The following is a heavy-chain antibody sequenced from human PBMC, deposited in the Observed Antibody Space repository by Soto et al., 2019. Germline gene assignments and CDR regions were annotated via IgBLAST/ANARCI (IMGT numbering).Heavy chain of an antibody. V-gene: IGHV4-4*02. CDR2: IFHSGST. Sequence: QVQLQESGPGLVKPSGTLSLTCAVFGGSISNSNWWPWVRQPPGKGLDWIGEIFHSGSTNYNSSLMGRVTISVDKANNQFSLKLSSVTAADTGVYYCAHRPIVGAAIWGQGTLVTVSS. J-gene: IGHJ4*02. D-gene: IGHD1-26*01. CDR1: GGSISNSNW. CDR3: AHRPIVGAAI.